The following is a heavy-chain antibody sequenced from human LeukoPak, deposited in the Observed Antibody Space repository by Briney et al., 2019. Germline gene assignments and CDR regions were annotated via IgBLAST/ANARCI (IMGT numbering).Heavy chain of an antibody. J-gene: IGHJ4*02. CDR1: GFTFSSYW. D-gene: IGHD4-17*01. CDR2: IKQDGSEK. V-gene: IGHV3-7*03. Sequence: GGSLRLSCVASGFTFSSYWMSWVRQAPGKGLEWVANIKQDGSEKYFVDSVKGRFTISRDNAKNLLYLQMNSLRAEDTALYYCAKDYGPLSSYWGQGTLVTVSS. CDR3: AKDYGPLSSY.